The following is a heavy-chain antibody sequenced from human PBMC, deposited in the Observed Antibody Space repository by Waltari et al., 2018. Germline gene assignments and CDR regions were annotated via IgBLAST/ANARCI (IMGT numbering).Heavy chain of an antibody. D-gene: IGHD6-13*01. CDR2: ISGSGGST. V-gene: IGHV3-23*04. Sequence: EVQLVESGGGLVQPGGSLRLSCAASGFTFSSYAMSWVRQAPGKGLEWVSAISGSGGSTYYADSVRRRFTISRDNSKITLYLQMNSLRAEDTAVYYCASRIAAAGIFDYWGQGTLVTVSS. CDR1: GFTFSSYA. CDR3: ASRIAAAGIFDY. J-gene: IGHJ4*02.